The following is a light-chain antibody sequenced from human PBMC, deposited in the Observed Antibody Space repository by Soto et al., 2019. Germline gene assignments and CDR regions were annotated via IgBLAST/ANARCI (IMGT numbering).Light chain of an antibody. CDR2: KAS. Sequence: DIQMTQSPSTLSAFVGDRVTITCRASQSVSNWLAWYQQKPGKAPTLLISKASTLESGVPSRFSGSGSGTEFTLSISSLQPEDFATYYCQQYRSASTFGQGTKLEIK. CDR1: QSVSNW. V-gene: IGKV1-5*03. J-gene: IGKJ2*02. CDR3: QQYRSAST.